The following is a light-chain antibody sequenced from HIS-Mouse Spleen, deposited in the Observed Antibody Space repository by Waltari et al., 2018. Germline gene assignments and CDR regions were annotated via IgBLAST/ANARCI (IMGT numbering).Light chain of an antibody. CDR2: GNS. CDR3: QSYDSSLSGKV. V-gene: IGLV1-40*01. J-gene: IGLJ3*02. Sequence: QSVLTQPPSVSGAPGQRVTISCTGSSSNLGAGYDVPRYQQPPGTAPKLLIYGNSNRPSGVPDRFSGSKSGTSASLAITGLQAEDEADYYCQSYDSSLSGKVFGGGTKLTVL. CDR1: SSNLGAGYD.